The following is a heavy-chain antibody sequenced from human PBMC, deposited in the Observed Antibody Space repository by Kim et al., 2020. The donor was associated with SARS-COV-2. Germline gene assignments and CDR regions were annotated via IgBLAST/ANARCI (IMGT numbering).Heavy chain of an antibody. CDR1: GGSISNYY. CDR3: ARANAKRFLEWECEAFDI. V-gene: IGHV4-59*01. CDR2: IYYSGST. J-gene: IGHJ3*02. D-gene: IGHD3-3*01. Sequence: SETLSLTCTVSGGSISNYYWSWIRQPPGKGLEWIGYIYYSGSTSYNPSLKSRVTVSADTAKNQFSLKLTSVTAADTAVYYCARANAKRFLEWECEAFDI.